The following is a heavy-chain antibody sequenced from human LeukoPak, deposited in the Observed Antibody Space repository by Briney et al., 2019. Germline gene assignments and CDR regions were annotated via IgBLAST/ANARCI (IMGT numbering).Heavy chain of an antibody. Sequence: KSGGSLRLSCAASGFSFSDYTMNWVRQAPGKGLEWVSSISSSSSYIFYADSVKGRFTLSRDNAKNSLYLEMNSLRAEDTAVYYCAELGITMIGGVWGKGTTATISS. CDR1: GFSFSDYT. CDR2: ISSSSSYI. V-gene: IGHV3-21*01. J-gene: IGHJ6*04. CDR3: AELGITMIGGV. D-gene: IGHD3-10*02.